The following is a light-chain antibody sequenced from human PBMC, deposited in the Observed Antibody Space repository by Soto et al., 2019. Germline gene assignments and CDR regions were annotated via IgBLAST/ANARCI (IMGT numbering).Light chain of an antibody. CDR1: QDISSW. J-gene: IGKJ3*01. Sequence: DIQMTQSPSSVSASVGDRVTINCRASQDISSWLAWYQQKPGKAPKLLIYAASNLQSGVPSRFSGSRSGTDFTPTISSLQPEDFATYFCQQGYSFAFTFGPGTKV. V-gene: IGKV1-12*01. CDR2: AAS. CDR3: QQGYSFAFT.